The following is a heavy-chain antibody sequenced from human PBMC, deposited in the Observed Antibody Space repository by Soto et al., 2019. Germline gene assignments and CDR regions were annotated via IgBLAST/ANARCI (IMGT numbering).Heavy chain of an antibody. D-gene: IGHD3-9*01. Sequence: GSLRLSCAASGFTFSSYWMSWVRQAPGKGLEWVANIKQDGSEKYYVDSVKGRFTISRDNAKNSLYLQMNSLRAEDTAVYYCARGRTYYDILTGSSWRAFDIWGQGTMVTVSS. V-gene: IGHV3-7*01. CDR1: GFTFSSYW. J-gene: IGHJ3*02. CDR2: IKQDGSEK. CDR3: ARGRTYYDILTGSSWRAFDI.